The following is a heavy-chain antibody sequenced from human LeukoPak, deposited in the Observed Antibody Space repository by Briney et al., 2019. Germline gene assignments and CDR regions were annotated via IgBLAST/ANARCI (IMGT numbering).Heavy chain of an antibody. CDR3: ATVGDGYNSSPGDVDY. CDR2: VDPEDGET. V-gene: IGHV1-69-2*01. Sequence: AAVPISCKVSGYTFTDYYMHWVQQAPGKGLEWMGLVDPEDGETIYAENFRGRVTITADTSTDTAYMELRSLRSEDTAVYYCATVGDGYNSSPGDVDYWGQGTLVTVSS. D-gene: IGHD5-24*01. J-gene: IGHJ4*02. CDR1: GYTFTDYY.